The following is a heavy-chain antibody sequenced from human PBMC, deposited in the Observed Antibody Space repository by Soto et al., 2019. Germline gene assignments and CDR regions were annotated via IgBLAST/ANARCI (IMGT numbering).Heavy chain of an antibody. CDR2: INHSGST. D-gene: IGHD4-17*01. J-gene: IGHJ4*02. V-gene: IGHV4-34*01. Sequence: SETLSLTCAVYGGSFSGYYWSWIRQPPGKGLEWIGEINHSGSTNYNPSLKSRVTISVDTSRNQFSLKLSSVTAADTAVYYCARGRRTAVTIDYWGQGTLVTVSS. CDR1: GGSFSGYY. CDR3: ARGRRTAVTIDY.